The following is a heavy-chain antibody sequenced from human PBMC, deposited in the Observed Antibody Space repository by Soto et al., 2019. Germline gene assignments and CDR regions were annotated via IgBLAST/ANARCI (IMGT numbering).Heavy chain of an antibody. D-gene: IGHD6-19*01. CDR2: INPNSGGT. V-gene: IGHV1-2*06. CDR3: ASGGIAVAGTPRYYFDY. Sequence: GXSVKVSCKASGYTFTCYYMHWVRQAPGQGLEWMGRINPNSGGTKYAQKFQGRVTMTRDTSISTAYMEMGSLRSDDTAVYYCASGGIAVAGTPRYYFDYWGQGTLVTVSS. J-gene: IGHJ4*02. CDR1: GYTFTCYY.